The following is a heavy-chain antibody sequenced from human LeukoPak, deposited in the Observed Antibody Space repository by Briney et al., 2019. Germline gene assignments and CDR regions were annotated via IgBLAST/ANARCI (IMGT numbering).Heavy chain of an antibody. CDR1: GFTVSNTF. J-gene: IGHJ6*02. V-gene: IGHV3-66*01. Sequence: GGSLRLSCAVSGFTVSNTFMSWVRQAPGKGLEWVSVIYSGGRTDYADSLKGRFTISRDISKNTVYLQMNSLRVEDTAVYDCASPGYYDSSSREVWGQGARVTVSS. CDR3: ASPGYYDSSSREV. D-gene: IGHD3-22*01. CDR2: IYSGGRT.